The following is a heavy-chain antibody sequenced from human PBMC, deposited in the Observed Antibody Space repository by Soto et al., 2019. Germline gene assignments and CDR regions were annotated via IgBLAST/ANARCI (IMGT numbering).Heavy chain of an antibody. D-gene: IGHD2-2*01. V-gene: IGHV1-18*01. Sequence: QVRLVQSGAEVKKPGASVKVSCKASGYTFTSYGISWVRQAPGQGLEWMGWISAYNGNTNYAQKLQGRVTMTTDTSTSTAYMDLRSLRSDDTAVYYCARDIVVVPAAIRSGPVGVFDYWSQGTLVTVSS. CDR1: GYTFTSYG. CDR3: ARDIVVVPAAIRSGPVGVFDY. J-gene: IGHJ4*02. CDR2: ISAYNGNT.